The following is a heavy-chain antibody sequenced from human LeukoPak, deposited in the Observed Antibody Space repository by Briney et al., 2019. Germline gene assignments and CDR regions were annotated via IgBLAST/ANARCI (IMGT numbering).Heavy chain of an antibody. CDR2: IYYSGST. J-gene: IGHJ2*01. D-gene: IGHD7-27*01. V-gene: IGHV4-39*07. CDR3: ARGELGNWYFDL. CDR1: GGSISSSSYY. Sequence: PSETLSLTCTISGGSISSSSYYWGWIRQPPGKGLERIGSIYYSGSTYYNPSLKSRVTISVDTSKNQFSLKLSSVTAADTAVYYCARGELGNWYFDLWGRGTLVTVSS.